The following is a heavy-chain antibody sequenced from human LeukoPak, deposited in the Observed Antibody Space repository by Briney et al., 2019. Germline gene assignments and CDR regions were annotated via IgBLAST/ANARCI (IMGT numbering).Heavy chain of an antibody. Sequence: ASVKVSCKASGYTFTGYYMHWVRQAPGQGLEWMGWINPNSGGTNYAQKFQGRVTMTRDTSISTAYMELSRLRSDDTAVYYCARSSGWKYNIDYWGQGTLATVSS. V-gene: IGHV1-2*02. CDR3: ARSSGWKYNIDY. D-gene: IGHD6-19*01. CDR2: INPNSGGT. J-gene: IGHJ4*02. CDR1: GYTFTGYY.